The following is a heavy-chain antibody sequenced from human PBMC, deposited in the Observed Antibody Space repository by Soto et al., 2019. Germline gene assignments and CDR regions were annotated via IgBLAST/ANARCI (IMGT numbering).Heavy chain of an antibody. CDR2: IWYDGSNK. J-gene: IGHJ6*02. D-gene: IGHD6-19*01. CDR1: GFTFSSYG. Sequence: GGSLRLSCAASGFTFSSYGMHWVRQAPGKGLEWVAVIWYDGSNKYYADSVKGRFTISRDNSKNTLYLQMNSLRAEDTAVYYCARAIRQWLGSDYYYGMDVWGQGTTVTVSS. V-gene: IGHV3-33*01. CDR3: ARAIRQWLGSDYYYGMDV.